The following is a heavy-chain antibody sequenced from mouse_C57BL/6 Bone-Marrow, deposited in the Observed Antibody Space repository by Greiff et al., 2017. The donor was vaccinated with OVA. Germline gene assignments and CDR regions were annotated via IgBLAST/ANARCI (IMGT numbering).Heavy chain of an antibody. CDR2: ISYDGSN. Sequence: EVQLMESGPGLVKPSQSLSLTCSVTGYSITSGYYWNWIRQFPGNKLEWMGYISYDGSNNYNPSLKNRISITRDTSKNQFFLKLNSVTTEDTATYYCARDRGIYYYGSGVYFDYWGQGTTLTVSS. V-gene: IGHV3-6*01. D-gene: IGHD1-1*01. CDR3: ARDRGIYYYGSGVYFDY. J-gene: IGHJ2*01. CDR1: GYSITSGYY.